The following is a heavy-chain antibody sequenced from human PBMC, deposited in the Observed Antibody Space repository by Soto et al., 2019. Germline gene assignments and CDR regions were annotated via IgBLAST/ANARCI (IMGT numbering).Heavy chain of an antibody. J-gene: IGHJ4*02. Sequence: ASVKVSCKASGYTFTSYAMHWVRQAPGQRLEWMGWINAGNGNTKYSQKFQGRVTITRDTSASTAYMELSSLRSEDTAAYYCARGRTYYDILTVYWGQGTLVTVSS. CDR2: INAGNGNT. CDR3: ARGRTYYDILTVY. CDR1: GYTFTSYA. D-gene: IGHD3-9*01. V-gene: IGHV1-3*01.